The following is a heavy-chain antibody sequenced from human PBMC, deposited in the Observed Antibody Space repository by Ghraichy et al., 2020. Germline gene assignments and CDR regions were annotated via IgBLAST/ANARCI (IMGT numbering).Heavy chain of an antibody. CDR3: AKDGEYSTGWSFEY. V-gene: IGHV3-23*01. Sequence: GGSLRLSCAASGFTFASFAMTWVRQAPGKGLEWVSAVSGSGASTYYADSVKGRFTISRDNSKNTLYLQMNSLRAEDSAVYYCAKDGEYSTGWSFEYWGQGTLVTVSS. CDR1: GFTFASFA. J-gene: IGHJ4*02. CDR2: VSGSGAST. D-gene: IGHD6-19*01.